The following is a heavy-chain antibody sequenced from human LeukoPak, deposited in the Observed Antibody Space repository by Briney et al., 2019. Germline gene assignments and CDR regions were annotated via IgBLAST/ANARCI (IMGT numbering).Heavy chain of an antibody. D-gene: IGHD1-26*01. CDR1: GGSISSSSYY. Sequence: PSETLSLTCTVSGGSISSSSYYWSWIRQPPGKGLEWIGEINHSGSTNYNPSLKSRVTISVDTSKNQFSLKLSSVTAADTAVYYCARKSGSYGRGYYYYYMDVWGKGTTVTISS. J-gene: IGHJ6*03. CDR2: INHSGST. CDR3: ARKSGSYGRGYYYYYMDV. V-gene: IGHV4-39*07.